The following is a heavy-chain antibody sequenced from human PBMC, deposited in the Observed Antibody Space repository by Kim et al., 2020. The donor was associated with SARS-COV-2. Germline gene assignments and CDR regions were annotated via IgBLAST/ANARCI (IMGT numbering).Heavy chain of an antibody. J-gene: IGHJ4*02. CDR3: AKTGGYYGSGTGGYFDY. D-gene: IGHD3-10*01. Sequence: VKGRFTTSRDHSKNTLYLQMNSLRAEDTAVYYCAKTGGYYGSGTGGYFDYWGQGTLVTVSS. V-gene: IGHV3-23*01.